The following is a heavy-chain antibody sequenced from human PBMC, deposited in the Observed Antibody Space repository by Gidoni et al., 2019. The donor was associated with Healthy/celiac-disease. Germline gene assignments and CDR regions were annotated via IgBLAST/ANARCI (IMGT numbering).Heavy chain of an antibody. D-gene: IGHD3-10*01. CDR1: GFPFSSYA. Sequence: QVQLVESGGGVVQPGRSLRLSCAASGFPFSSYAMHWVRQAPGKGLEWVAVISYDGSNKYYADSVKGRFTISRDNSKNTLYLQMNSLRAEDTAVYYCARDHLGYGSGSHFDYWGQGTLVTVSS. V-gene: IGHV3-30-3*01. J-gene: IGHJ4*02. CDR2: ISYDGSNK. CDR3: ARDHLGYGSGSHFDY.